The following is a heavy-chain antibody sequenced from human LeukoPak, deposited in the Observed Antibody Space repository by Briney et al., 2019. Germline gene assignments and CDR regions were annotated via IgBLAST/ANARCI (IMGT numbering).Heavy chain of an antibody. CDR2: TYYRSKWYN. CDR3: ASDYGDSYAFDI. Sequence: SQTLSLTCAISGDIVSSNSAAWNWIRQSPSRGLEWLGRTYYRSKWYNDYAVSVKSRITINPDTSKNQFSLQLSSVTAADTAVYYCASDYGDSYAFDIWGQGTMVTVSS. CDR1: GDIVSSNSAA. V-gene: IGHV6-1*01. D-gene: IGHD4-17*01. J-gene: IGHJ3*02.